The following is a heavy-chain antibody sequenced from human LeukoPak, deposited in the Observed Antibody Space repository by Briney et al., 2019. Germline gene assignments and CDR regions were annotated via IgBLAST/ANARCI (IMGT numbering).Heavy chain of an antibody. V-gene: IGHV3-23*01. CDR1: SSYW. CDR3: AKAQLYCSSTSCYTGSFDY. D-gene: IGHD2-2*02. Sequence: GGSLRLSCAAFSSYWMTWVRQAPGKGLEWVSAISGSGGSTYYADSVKGRFTISRDNSKNTLYLQMNSLRAEDTAVYYCAKAQLYCSSTSCYTGSFDYWGQGTLVTVSS. CDR2: ISGSGGST. J-gene: IGHJ4*02.